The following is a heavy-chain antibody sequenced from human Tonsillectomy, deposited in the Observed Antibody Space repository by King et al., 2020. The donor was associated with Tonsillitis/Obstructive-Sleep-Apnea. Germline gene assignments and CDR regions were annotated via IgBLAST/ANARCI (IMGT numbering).Heavy chain of an antibody. V-gene: IGHV1-69*19. CDR2: IIPFLRIP. CDR1: GGTFTNFT. Sequence: QLVQSGAEVKKPGSSVKVSCKASGGTFTNFTISWVRQAPGQGLEWMGGIIPFLRIPNVVETFQARVTISADESSTTAFLELSSLTSDDTAVYYCAREHVLCSSTACQNYLDPWGQGTLVIVSA. CDR3: AREHVLCSSTACQNYLDP. D-gene: IGHD2-2*01. J-gene: IGHJ5*02.